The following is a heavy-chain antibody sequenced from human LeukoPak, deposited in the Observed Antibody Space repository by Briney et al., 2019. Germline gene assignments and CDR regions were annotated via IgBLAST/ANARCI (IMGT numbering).Heavy chain of an antibody. D-gene: IGHD5-24*01. CDR2: MNPNSGNT. CDR3: ARGRDGYTDY. J-gene: IGHJ4*02. Sequence: GASLKVSCKASGYTFTRYDINWVRQATGQGLEWMGWMNPNSGNTGYAQKFQGRVNITRNTSISTAYMELSSLRSEDTAVYYCARGRDGYTDYWGQGTLVTVSS. CDR1: GYTFTRYD. V-gene: IGHV1-8*03.